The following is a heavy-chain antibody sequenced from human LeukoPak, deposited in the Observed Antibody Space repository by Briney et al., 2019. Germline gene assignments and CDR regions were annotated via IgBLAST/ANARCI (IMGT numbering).Heavy chain of an antibody. CDR3: ARWASRFPSAWCFDL. V-gene: IGHV4-4*02. Sequence: KPSETLSLTCVVSGGSISSYNWWSWVRQPPGKGLEWIGEIYHSGSTNYNPSLKSRVTISVDTSKNQFSLKLSSVTAADTAVYYCARWASRFPSAWCFDLWGRGTLVTVSS. J-gene: IGHJ2*01. D-gene: IGHD3-3*01. CDR2: IYHSGST. CDR1: GGSISSYNW.